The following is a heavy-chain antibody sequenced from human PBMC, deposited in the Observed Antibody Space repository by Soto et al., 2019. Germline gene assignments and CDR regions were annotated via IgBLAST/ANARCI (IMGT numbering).Heavy chain of an antibody. CDR3: ARDDPRGRAAAGTLDY. J-gene: IGHJ4*02. Sequence: GESLKISCAASGFTFSSYAMHWVRQAPGKGLEWVAVISYDGSNKYYADSVKGRFTISRDNSKNTLYLQMNSLRAEDTAVYYCARDDPRGRAAAGTLDYRGQGTLVTVSS. CDR2: ISYDGSNK. V-gene: IGHV3-30-3*01. CDR1: GFTFSSYA. D-gene: IGHD6-13*01.